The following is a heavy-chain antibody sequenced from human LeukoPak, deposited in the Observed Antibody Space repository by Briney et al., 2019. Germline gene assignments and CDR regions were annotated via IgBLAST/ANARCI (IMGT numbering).Heavy chain of an antibody. Sequence: PSETLSLTCAVYGGPFSGYYWSWIRLPPGKGLEWIGEINHSGSTNYNPSLKSRVTISVDTSKNQFSLKLSSVTAADTAVYYCARGRRRGIYFDYWGQGTLVTVSS. V-gene: IGHV4-34*01. CDR1: GGPFSGYY. D-gene: IGHD1-26*01. J-gene: IGHJ4*02. CDR2: INHSGST. CDR3: ARGRRRGIYFDY.